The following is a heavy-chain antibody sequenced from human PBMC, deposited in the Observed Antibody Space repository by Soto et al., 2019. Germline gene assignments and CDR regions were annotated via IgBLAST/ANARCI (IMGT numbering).Heavy chain of an antibody. V-gene: IGHV4-31*03. D-gene: IGHD5-18*01. CDR1: GGSISSGGYY. CDR2: IYYSGST. J-gene: IGHJ4*02. CDR3: ARYSYGYYFDY. Sequence: QVQLQESGPGLVKPSQTLSLTCTVSGGSISSGGYYWSWIRQHPGKGLEWIGYIYYSGSTYYNPSLKSXXTXSXXTSKNQFSLKLSSVTAADTAVYYCARYSYGYYFDYWGQGTLVTVSS.